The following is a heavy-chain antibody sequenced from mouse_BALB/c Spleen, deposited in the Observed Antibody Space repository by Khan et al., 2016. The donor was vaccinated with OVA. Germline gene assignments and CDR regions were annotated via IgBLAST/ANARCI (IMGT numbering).Heavy chain of an antibody. D-gene: IGHD2-14*01. CDR1: GYTFTSYM. V-gene: IGHV1-4*01. J-gene: IGHJ1*01. CDR3: ARWGADYRCDGYLDV. CDR2: INPSSGYT. Sequence: QVQLQQSGAELARPGASVKMSCKASGYTFTSYMMHWVKQRPGQGLEWIGFINPSSGYTNYNQKFKDKATLTADKSSSPAYIQLSSLTSEDSAVYDCARWGADYRCDGYLDVWGAGTTVTVSS.